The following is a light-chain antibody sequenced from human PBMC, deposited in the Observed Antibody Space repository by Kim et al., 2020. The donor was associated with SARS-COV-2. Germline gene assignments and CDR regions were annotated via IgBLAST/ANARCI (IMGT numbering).Light chain of an antibody. J-gene: IGKJ4*02. CDR1: QTITNNY. Sequence: EIVLTQSPGTVSLSPGERATLSCRASQTITNNYLAWYHQRLGQAPRLVIHGASNRATGIPDRFSGSGSGTDFTLTISSLEPEDFAVYFSQHFGNSHGRFGRRRKEQIK. CDR3: QHFGNSHGR. V-gene: IGKV3-20*01. CDR2: GAS.